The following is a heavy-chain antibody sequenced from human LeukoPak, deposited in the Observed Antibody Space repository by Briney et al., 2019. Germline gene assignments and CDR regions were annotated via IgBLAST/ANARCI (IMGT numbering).Heavy chain of an antibody. D-gene: IGHD3-3*01. Sequence: GGSLRLSCAASGFTFSSYAMSWVRQAPGKGLEWVSPISGSGGSTYYVDSVKGRFTISRDNSNNTLYLQMNSLRAEDTAVYYCAKDRITVFGVVPDVWGKGTTVTVSS. J-gene: IGHJ6*04. CDR2: ISGSGGST. CDR3: AKDRITVFGVVPDV. V-gene: IGHV3-23*01. CDR1: GFTFSSYA.